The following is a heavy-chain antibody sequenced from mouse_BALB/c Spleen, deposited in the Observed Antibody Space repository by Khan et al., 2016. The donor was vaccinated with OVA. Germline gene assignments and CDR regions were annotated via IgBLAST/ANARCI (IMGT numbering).Heavy chain of an antibody. D-gene: IGHD2-10*02. CDR2: VDPSDSET. Sequence: QVQLQQPGAELVRPGASVKLSCKASGYTFTSYWMNWVKQRPGQGLEWIGLVDPSDSETHYNQMFKDKATLTVDKSSSTAYMHLSSLTSEDSAVSDCAIGGYGTSFAYWGQGTLVTVSA. CDR1: GYTFTSYW. CDR3: AIGGYGTSFAY. J-gene: IGHJ3*01. V-gene: IGHV1-61*01.